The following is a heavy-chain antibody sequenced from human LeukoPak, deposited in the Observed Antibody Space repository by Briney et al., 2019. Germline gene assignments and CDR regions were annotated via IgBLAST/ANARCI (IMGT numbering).Heavy chain of an antibody. V-gene: IGHV3-30*02. CDR3: ASEVGATGDY. J-gene: IGHJ4*02. CDR2: IRYDGSNK. CDR1: GFTFSSYG. Sequence: PGGSLRLSCAASGFTFSSYGMHWVRQAPGKGLEWVAFIRYDGSNKYCADSVKGRFTISRDNSKNTLYLQMNSLRAEDTAVYYCASEVGATGDYWGQGTLVTVSS. D-gene: IGHD1-26*01.